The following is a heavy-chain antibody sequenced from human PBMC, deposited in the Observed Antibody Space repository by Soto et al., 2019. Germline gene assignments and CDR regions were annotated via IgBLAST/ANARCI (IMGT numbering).Heavy chain of an antibody. J-gene: IGHJ3*02. CDR2: LYYVGNT. D-gene: IGHD3-3*01. CDR1: GGSISSYS. Sequence: SETLSLTCTVSGGSISSYSWSWIRQPPEKGLEWIGYLYYVGNTNYNPSLESRVTMSVEASKYQVSLKLRSVTAADTAVYYCAGHRSGRRAFDIWGQGTMVTVS. CDR3: AGHRSGRRAFDI. V-gene: IGHV4-59*08.